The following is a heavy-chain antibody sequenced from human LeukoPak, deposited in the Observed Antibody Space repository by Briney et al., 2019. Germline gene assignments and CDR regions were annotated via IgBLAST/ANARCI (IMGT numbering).Heavy chain of an antibody. CDR3: ARGVNYDYVWGSYRGIYYFDY. J-gene: IGHJ4*02. V-gene: IGHV1-69*01. D-gene: IGHD3-16*02. Sequence: GASVKVSCKASGGTFSSYAISWVRQAPGQGLEWMGGIIPIFGTANYAQKFQGRVTITADESTSTAYMELSSLRSEDTAVHYCARGVNYDYVWGSYRGIYYFDYWGQGTLVTVSS. CDR2: IIPIFGTA. CDR1: GGTFSSYA.